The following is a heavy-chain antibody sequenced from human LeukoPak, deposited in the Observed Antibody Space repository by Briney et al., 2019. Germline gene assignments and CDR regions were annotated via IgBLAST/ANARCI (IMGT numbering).Heavy chain of an antibody. Sequence: GGSLRLSCAACGLTFMKYSMTWVRQAPGRGLEGVADITASGSSTDYADSVKGRFTISRDNSKHTLYLQMNSLRAEDTAIYYCAKRSAESSGYFDYWGQGTLVTVSS. CDR3: AKRSAESSGYFDY. V-gene: IGHV3-23*01. CDR1: GLTFMKYS. CDR2: ITASGSST. D-gene: IGHD6-19*01. J-gene: IGHJ4*02.